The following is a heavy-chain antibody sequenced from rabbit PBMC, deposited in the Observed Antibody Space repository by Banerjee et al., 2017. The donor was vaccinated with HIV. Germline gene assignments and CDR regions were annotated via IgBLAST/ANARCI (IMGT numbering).Heavy chain of an antibody. J-gene: IGHJ6*01. CDR1: GIDFSSNYY. D-gene: IGHD4-1*01. Sequence: QQQLEESGGGLVKPEGSLTLTCTASGIDFSSNYYMCWVRQAPGKGLEWIACIYVGSSGSTYYASWAKGRFTISKTSSTTVTLQMTRLTAADTATYFCARVFYYNLGWGLDLWGPGTLVTV. CDR2: IYVGSSGST. CDR3: ARVFYYNLGWGLDL. V-gene: IGHV1S45*01.